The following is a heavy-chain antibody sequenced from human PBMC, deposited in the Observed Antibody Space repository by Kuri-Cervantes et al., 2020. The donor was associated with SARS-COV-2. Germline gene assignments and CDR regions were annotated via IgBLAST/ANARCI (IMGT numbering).Heavy chain of an antibody. CDR3: ARARDNSARGWYYYMDV. J-gene: IGHJ6*03. CDR1: GGSFSDYY. Sequence: SETLSLTCAVYGGSFSDYYWSWVRQPPGKGLEWIGEINHSGNTNYDPSLKSRVTISVDTSENQFSLKVSSVTAADTAVYYCARARDNSARGWYYYMDVWGKGTTVTVSS. CDR2: INHSGNT. V-gene: IGHV4-34*01. D-gene: IGHD6-25*01.